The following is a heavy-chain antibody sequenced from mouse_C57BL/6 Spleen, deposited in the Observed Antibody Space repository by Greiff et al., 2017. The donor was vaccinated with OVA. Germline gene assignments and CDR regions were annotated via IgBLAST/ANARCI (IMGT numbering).Heavy chain of an antibody. Sequence: EVHLVESGGGLVKPGGSLTLSCAASGFPFSSYAMSWVRPTPEQRLEWVATISDGGSYTYYPDNVKGRFTISRDNAKNNLYLQMSHLKSEDTAMYYCARPYYGSSCGFAYWGQGTLVTVSA. J-gene: IGHJ3*01. V-gene: IGHV5-4*01. CDR2: ISDGGSYT. D-gene: IGHD1-1*01. CDR3: ARPYYGSSCGFAY. CDR1: GFPFSSYA.